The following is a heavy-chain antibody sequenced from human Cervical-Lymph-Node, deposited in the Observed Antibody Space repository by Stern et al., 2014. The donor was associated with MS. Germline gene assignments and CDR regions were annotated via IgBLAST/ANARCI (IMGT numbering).Heavy chain of an antibody. CDR3: ARYPVVPAAISGDYYYGMDV. V-gene: IGHV1-46*01. J-gene: IGHJ6*02. CDR2: INPSGGST. Sequence: VQLVQSGAEVKKPGASVKVSCKASGYTFTSYYMHWVRQAPGKGLEWMGIINPSGGSTSYAQKFQGRVTMTRDTSTSTVYMELSSLRSEDTAVYYCARYPVVPAAISGDYYYGMDVWGQGTTVTVSS. CDR1: GYTFTSYY. D-gene: IGHD2-2*01.